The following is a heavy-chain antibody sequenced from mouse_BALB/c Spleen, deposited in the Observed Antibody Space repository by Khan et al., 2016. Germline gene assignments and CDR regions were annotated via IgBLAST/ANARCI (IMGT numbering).Heavy chain of an antibody. CDR2: INTYTGEP. D-gene: IGHD1-1*01. CDR3: ARAFGSSYGWFAY. Sequence: QIQLVQSGPELKKPGETVKISCKASGYTFTNYGMNWVKQAPGKGLKWMGWINTYTGEPTYADDFKGRFAFSLETSDSTAYLQINNLKHEDTATYFCARAFGSSYGWFAYWGQGTLVTVSS. J-gene: IGHJ3*01. V-gene: IGHV9-3-1*01. CDR1: GYTFTNYG.